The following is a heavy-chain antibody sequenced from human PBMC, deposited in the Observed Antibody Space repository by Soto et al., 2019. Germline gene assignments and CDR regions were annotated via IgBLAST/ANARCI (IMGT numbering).Heavy chain of an antibody. CDR3: AKGSSWTGHYYYGMDV. CDR2: MSYDGSNK. D-gene: IGHD6-13*01. Sequence: GGSLRLSCAASGFTFSSYGMHWVRQAPGKGLEWVAVMSYDGSNKYYADSVKGRFTISRDNSKNTLYLQMNSLRAEDTAVYYCAKGSSWTGHYYYGMDVWGQGTTVTVSS. J-gene: IGHJ6*02. CDR1: GFTFSSYG. V-gene: IGHV3-30*18.